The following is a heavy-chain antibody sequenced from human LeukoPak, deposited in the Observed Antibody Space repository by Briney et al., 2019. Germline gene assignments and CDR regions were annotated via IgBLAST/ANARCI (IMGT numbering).Heavy chain of an antibody. J-gene: IGHJ4*02. D-gene: IGHD1-26*01. V-gene: IGHV4-61*01. CDR2: IYYSGGT. CDR1: GGSVSSGSYY. CDR3: ARGGIVGVSLDY. Sequence: SETLSLTCTVSGGSVSSGSYYWSWIRQPPGKGLEWIGYIYYSGGTNYKPSLKSRVIISLDTSKNQFSLKLSSVTAADTAVYYCARGGIVGVSLDYWGQGTLVTVSS.